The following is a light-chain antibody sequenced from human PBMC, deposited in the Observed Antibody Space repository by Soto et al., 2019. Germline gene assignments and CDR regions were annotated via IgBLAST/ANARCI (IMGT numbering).Light chain of an antibody. CDR1: QSVGSN. CDR2: GAS. J-gene: IGKJ1*01. CDR3: QQYNNWPPWT. V-gene: IGKV3-15*01. Sequence: EIVMTQSPANLSVSPGERATLSCRASQSVGSNLAWYQQKPGQAPRLLIYGASTRATGIPARFSGSGSGTEFTLTISSLQSEDFAVYYCQQYNNWPPWTFGQGTKVEIK.